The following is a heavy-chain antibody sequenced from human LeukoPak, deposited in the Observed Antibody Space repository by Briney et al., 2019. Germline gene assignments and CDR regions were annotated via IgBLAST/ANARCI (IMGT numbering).Heavy chain of an antibody. CDR3: AGGESTVVTGGGDI. Sequence: GASVKVSFKASGGTFSSYTISWVRQAPGQGLEWMGRIIPILGIANYAQKFQGRVTITADKSTSTDYMELSSLRSEDTAVYYCAGGESTVVTGGGDIWGQGTMVTVSS. CDR2: IIPILGIA. V-gene: IGHV1-69*02. D-gene: IGHD4-23*01. CDR1: GGTFSSYT. J-gene: IGHJ3*02.